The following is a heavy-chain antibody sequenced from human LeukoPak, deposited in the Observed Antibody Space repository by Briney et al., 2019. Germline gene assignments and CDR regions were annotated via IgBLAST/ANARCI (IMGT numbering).Heavy chain of an antibody. CDR2: ISGSGGST. D-gene: IGHD6-19*01. V-gene: IGHV3-23*01. J-gene: IGHJ4*02. Sequence: GGSLRLSCATSGFPFSSYAMSWVPRAPGKGLEWVSGISGSGGSTYYADSVKGRFTISRDNSKKTLYLQMNSLRAEDTAVYYCAKSRSGWYYFDYWGQGALVTVSS. CDR3: AKSRSGWYYFDY. CDR1: GFPFSSYA.